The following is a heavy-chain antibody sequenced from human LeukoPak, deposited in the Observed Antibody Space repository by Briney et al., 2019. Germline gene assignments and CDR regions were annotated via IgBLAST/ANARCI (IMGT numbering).Heavy chain of an antibody. Sequence: GGSLRLSCAASGFTFSTHAMYWVRQAPGKGLEYVSGISSNGGSTNYADSVKGRFTISRDNSKNTLYLQMSSLRAEDTAVYYCVKSDRPDYADFGLGSWGQGTLVTVSS. D-gene: IGHD4-17*01. J-gene: IGHJ5*02. CDR2: ISSNGGST. CDR3: VKSDRPDYADFGLGS. V-gene: IGHV3-64D*06. CDR1: GFTFSTHA.